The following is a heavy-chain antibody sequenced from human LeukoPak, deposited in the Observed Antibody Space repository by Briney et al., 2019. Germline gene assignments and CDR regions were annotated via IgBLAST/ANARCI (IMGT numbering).Heavy chain of an antibody. CDR3: VIMEIRDTGFHNGMDV. Sequence: SVKVSCKASGVTFRNHAISWVRQAPGHGLEWMGRIIAILDVEDYAQKLQGRVTITADKSTSTAYMELSSLTSEDTAVYYCVIMEIRDTGFHNGMDVWGQGTTVTIS. D-gene: IGHD1-7*01. V-gene: IGHV1-69*04. CDR1: GVTFRNHA. CDR2: IIAILDVE. J-gene: IGHJ6*02.